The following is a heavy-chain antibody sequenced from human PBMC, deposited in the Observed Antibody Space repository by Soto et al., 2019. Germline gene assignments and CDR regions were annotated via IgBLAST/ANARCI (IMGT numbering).Heavy chain of an antibody. Sequence: KSSETLSLTCTVSGGSISSGDYYWSWIRQPPGKGLEWIGYIYYSGSTYYNPSLKSRVTISVDTSKNQFSLKLSSVTAADTAVYYCARDSSSGASFDYWGQGTLVTVSS. CDR2: IYYSGST. CDR3: ARDSSSGASFDY. D-gene: IGHD6-13*01. V-gene: IGHV4-30-4*01. J-gene: IGHJ4*02. CDR1: GGSISSGDYY.